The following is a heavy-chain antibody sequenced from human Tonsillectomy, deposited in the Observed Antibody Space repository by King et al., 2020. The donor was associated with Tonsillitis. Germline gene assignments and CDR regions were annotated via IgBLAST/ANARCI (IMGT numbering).Heavy chain of an antibody. CDR3: ARVAVADWCFDY. D-gene: IGHD6-19*01. CDR2: IYPGDSDI. Sequence: QLVQSGAEVKKPGESLKISCKGSGYSFRSHWIGWVRQMPGKGLEWMGIIYPGDSDIKYSPPFQGQVTISADKSVSTAYLQWSSLKASDTAMYYCARVAVADWCFDYWGQGTLVTVSS. J-gene: IGHJ4*02. CDR1: GYSFRSHW. V-gene: IGHV5-51*01.